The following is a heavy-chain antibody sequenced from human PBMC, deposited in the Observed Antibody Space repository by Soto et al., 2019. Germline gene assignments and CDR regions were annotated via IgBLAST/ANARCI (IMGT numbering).Heavy chain of an antibody. CDR1: GGSISSGGYY. D-gene: IGHD3-10*01. Sequence: SETLSLTCTVSGGSISSGGYYWSWIRQHPGKGLEWIGYIYYSGSTYYNPSLKSRVTISVDTSKNQFSLKLSSVTAADTAVYYCAREGDGSGNYYYGMDVWGQGTTVT. CDR3: AREGDGSGNYYYGMDV. J-gene: IGHJ6*02. V-gene: IGHV4-31*03. CDR2: IYYSGST.